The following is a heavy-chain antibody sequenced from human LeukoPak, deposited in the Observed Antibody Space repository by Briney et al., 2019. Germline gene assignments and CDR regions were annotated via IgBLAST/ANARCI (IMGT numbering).Heavy chain of an antibody. CDR1: GFTFSDYD. CDR3: AKAPVTTCSGSYCYPFDD. Sequence: GGSLRLSCAASGFTFSDYDMGWVRQAPGKGLEWVSAISVSGNTYHADSVKGRFNISRDSSNNTLYLQMNRLRAEDAAVYYCAKAPVTTCSGSYCYPFDDWGQGTLVTVSS. D-gene: IGHD2-21*01. CDR2: ISVSGNT. J-gene: IGHJ4*02. V-gene: IGHV3-23*01.